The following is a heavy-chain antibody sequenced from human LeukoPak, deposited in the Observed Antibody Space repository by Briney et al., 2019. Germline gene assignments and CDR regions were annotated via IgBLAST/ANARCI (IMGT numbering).Heavy chain of an antibody. CDR2: MNSDGSST. V-gene: IGHV3-74*01. J-gene: IGHJ4*02. Sequence: GGSLRLSCAASGFTVSSNYMSWVRQAPGKGLVWVSRMNSDGSSTSYADSVKGRFTISRDNAKNTLYLQMNSLRAEDTAVYYCARGRVAANYLDYWGQGTLVTVSS. CDR3: ARGRVAANYLDY. D-gene: IGHD2-15*01. CDR1: GFTVSSNY.